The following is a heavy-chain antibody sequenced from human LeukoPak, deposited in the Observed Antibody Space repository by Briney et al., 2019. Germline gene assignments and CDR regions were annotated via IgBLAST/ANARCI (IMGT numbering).Heavy chain of an antibody. CDR2: IAYDGSGA. CDR3: TIYNNDHFDC. V-gene: IGHV3-33*03. CDR1: GFTFGGYG. D-gene: IGHD1-14*01. Sequence: GGSLRLSCAGSGFTFGGYGMHWFRQTPGKGLEWVAVIAYDGSGAFYADSVKGRFTISRDNSKNTMSVQMDDLRAEDTAVYYCTIYNNDHFDCWGQGTLVTVSS. J-gene: IGHJ4*02.